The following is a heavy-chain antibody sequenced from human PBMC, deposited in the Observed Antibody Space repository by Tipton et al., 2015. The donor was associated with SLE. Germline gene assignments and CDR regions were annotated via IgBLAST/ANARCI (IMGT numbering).Heavy chain of an antibody. CDR1: GGSISSGGYY. V-gene: IGHV4-31*03. J-gene: IGHJ6*03. CDR2: ISKSGRT. D-gene: IGHD3-16*01. CDR3: VRDGATPYEYVWGRPPDYYMDV. Sequence: TLSLTCTVSGGSISSGGYYWTWIRQLPGKGLEWIGYISKSGRTHYNPSLQSRLTMSLDTSKNQFSLKMTSMTAADTALYFCVRDGATPYEYVWGRPPDYYMDVWGKGSTVTVSS.